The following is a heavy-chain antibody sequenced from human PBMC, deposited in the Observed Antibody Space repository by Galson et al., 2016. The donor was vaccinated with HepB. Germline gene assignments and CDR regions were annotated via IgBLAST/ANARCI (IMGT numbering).Heavy chain of an antibody. CDR1: GYSFTSHW. CDR3: ARRPTDNYGMDV. Sequence: QSGAEVKKPGESLKISCKGSGYSFTSHWIAWVRQMPGKGLEWMGSIYPGDSDTRYSPSFQGQVTMSADKSISTAYLQWRSLKASDTAIYYCARRPTDNYGMDVWGQGTTVTVSS. CDR2: IYPGDSDT. J-gene: IGHJ6*02. D-gene: IGHD5-24*01. V-gene: IGHV5-51*01.